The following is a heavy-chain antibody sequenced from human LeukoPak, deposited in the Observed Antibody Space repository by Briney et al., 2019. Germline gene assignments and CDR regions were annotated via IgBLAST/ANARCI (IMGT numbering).Heavy chain of an antibody. Sequence: GGSLRLSCAASGFTFSDYYMSWIRQAPGKGLEWVSYISSCGSTIYYADSVKGRFTISRDNAKNSLYLQMNSLRAEDTAVYYCARDKYYYDSSGLWGYWGQGTLVTVSS. CDR2: ISSCGSTI. CDR1: GFTFSDYY. D-gene: IGHD3-22*01. V-gene: IGHV3-11*04. J-gene: IGHJ4*02. CDR3: ARDKYYYDSSGLWGY.